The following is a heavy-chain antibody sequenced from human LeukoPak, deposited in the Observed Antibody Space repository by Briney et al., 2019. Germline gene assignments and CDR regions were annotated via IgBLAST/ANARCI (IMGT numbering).Heavy chain of an antibody. J-gene: IGHJ6*02. Sequence: GGSLRLSCAAFGFTFSSYDMNWVRQAPGKGQEWVSSLTTNSRYIYYADSVKGRFTISRDNAKNSLYLEMNSLRAEDTAVYYCARGVPGTWVTAGFHYMDVWGQGTTVTVSS. CDR1: GFTFSSYD. CDR2: LTTNSRYI. D-gene: IGHD1-14*01. V-gene: IGHV3-21*04. CDR3: ARGVPGTWVTAGFHYMDV.